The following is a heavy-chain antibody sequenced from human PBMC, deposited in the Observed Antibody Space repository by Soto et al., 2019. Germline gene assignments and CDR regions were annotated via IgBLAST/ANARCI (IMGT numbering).Heavy chain of an antibody. D-gene: IGHD3-10*01. CDR2: IYYSGST. CDR1: GGSISSYY. V-gene: IGHV4-59*08. Sequence: PSETLSLTCTVSGGSISSYYWSWIRQPPGKGLEWTGYIYYSGSTNYNPSLKSRVTISVDTSKNQFSLKLSSVTAADTAVYYCARLYYYGSGSYYYDYWGQGTLVTVSS. CDR3: ARLYYYGSGSYYYDY. J-gene: IGHJ4*02.